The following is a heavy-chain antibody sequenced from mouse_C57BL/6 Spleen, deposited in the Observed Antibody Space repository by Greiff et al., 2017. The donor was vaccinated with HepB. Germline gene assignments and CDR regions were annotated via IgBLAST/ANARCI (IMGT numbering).Heavy chain of an antibody. CDR1: GFTFSSYG. CDR3: ARDGMVTTSLYYFDY. D-gene: IGHD2-3*01. Sequence: EVNVVESGGDLVKPGGSLKLSCAASGFTFSSYGMSWVRQTPDKRLEWVATISSGGSYTYYPDSVKGRFTISRDNAKNTLYLQMSSLKSEDTAMYYCARDGMVTTSLYYFDYWGQGTTLTVSS. J-gene: IGHJ2*01. CDR2: ISSGGSYT. V-gene: IGHV5-6*01.